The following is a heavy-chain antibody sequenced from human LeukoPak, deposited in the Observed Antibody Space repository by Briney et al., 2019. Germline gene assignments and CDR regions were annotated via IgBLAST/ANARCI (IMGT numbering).Heavy chain of an antibody. CDR3: ARFSGVVVPAADDDAFDI. D-gene: IGHD2-2*01. CDR2: IYSTGST. Sequence: SETLSLTCTVSGASISSYYWSWIRQPPGKGLEWIGYIYSTGSTNYNPSLKSRVTISVDTSKNQFSLKLSSVTAADTAVYYCARFSGVVVPAADDDAFDIWGQGTMVTVSS. J-gene: IGHJ3*02. V-gene: IGHV4-59*08. CDR1: GASISSYY.